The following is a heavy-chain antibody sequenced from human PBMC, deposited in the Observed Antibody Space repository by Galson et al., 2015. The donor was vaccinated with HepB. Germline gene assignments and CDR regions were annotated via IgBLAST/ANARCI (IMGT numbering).Heavy chain of an antibody. J-gene: IGHJ4*02. V-gene: IGHV1-69*13. CDR3: ARAPPHAAAAGDY. CDR2: IIPIFGTA. D-gene: IGHD6-13*01. Sequence: SVKVSCKASGGTFSSYAISWVRQAPGQGLEWMGGIIPIFGTANYAQKFQGRVTITADESTSTAYMELSSLRSEDTAVYYCARAPPHAAAAGDYWGQGTLVTVSS. CDR1: GGTFSSYA.